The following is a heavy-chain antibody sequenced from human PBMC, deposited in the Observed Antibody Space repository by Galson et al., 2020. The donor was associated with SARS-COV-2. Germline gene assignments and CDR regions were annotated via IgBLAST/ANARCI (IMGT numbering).Heavy chain of an antibody. CDR2: IFFDGSDK. CDR1: GFTFSSHA. V-gene: IGHV3-33*01. J-gene: IGHJ4*02. Sequence: GESLKISCAASGFTFSSHAMHWVRQAPGKGLEWVAQIFFDGSDKYYGDSVKGRFTISRDSSKNTVYLQMNNLRADDTAVYDCARDGQTSSGWAFDYWGQGTLVTVSS. CDR3: ARDGQTSSGWAFDY. D-gene: IGHD6-19*01.